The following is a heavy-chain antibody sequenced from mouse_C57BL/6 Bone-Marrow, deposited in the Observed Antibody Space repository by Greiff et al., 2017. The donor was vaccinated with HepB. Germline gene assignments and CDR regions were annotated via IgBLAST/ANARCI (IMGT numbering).Heavy chain of an antibody. J-gene: IGHJ4*01. V-gene: IGHV5-17*01. CDR3: ARAPFCYDYPYYAMDY. D-gene: IGHD2-4*01. Sequence: EVMLVESGGGLVKPGGSLKLSCAASGFTFSDYGMHWVRQAPEKGLEWVAYISSGSSTIYYADTVKGRFTISRDNAKNTLFLQMTSLRSKDSAMYYCARAPFCYDYPYYAMDYWGQGTSVTVSS. CDR2: ISSGSSTI. CDR1: GFTFSDYG.